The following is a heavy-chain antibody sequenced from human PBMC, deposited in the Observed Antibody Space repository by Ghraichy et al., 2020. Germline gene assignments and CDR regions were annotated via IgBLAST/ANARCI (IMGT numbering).Heavy chain of an antibody. J-gene: IGHJ3*02. CDR2: IYSGGST. D-gene: IGHD4-23*01. V-gene: IGHV3-53*01. Sequence: GGSLRLSCAASGFTVSSNYMSWVRQAPGKGLEWVSVIYSGGSTYYADSVKGRFTISRDNSKNTLYLQMNSLRAEDTAVYYCARDRDYGGSDAFDIWGQGTMVTISS. CDR3: ARDRDYGGSDAFDI. CDR1: GFTVSSNY.